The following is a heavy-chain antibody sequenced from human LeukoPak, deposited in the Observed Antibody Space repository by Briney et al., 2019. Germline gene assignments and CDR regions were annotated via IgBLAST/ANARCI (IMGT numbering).Heavy chain of an antibody. CDR3: ARDQGGNYGFDY. D-gene: IGHD1-26*01. J-gene: IGHJ4*02. V-gene: IGHV4-59*01. CDR2: IYYSGST. Sequence: SETLSLTCTVSGGSISPYYWSWIRQPPGKGLEWIGYIYYSGSTNYNPSLKSRVTISVDTSKNQFSLKLSSVTAADTAVYYCARDQGGNYGFDYWGQGTLVTVSS. CDR1: GGSISPYY.